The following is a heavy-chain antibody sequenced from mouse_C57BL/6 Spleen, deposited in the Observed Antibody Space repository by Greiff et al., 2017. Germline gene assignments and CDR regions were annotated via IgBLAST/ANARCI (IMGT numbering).Heavy chain of an antibody. CDR2: INYDGSST. CDR3: ARDPYYYGSSLYYFDY. V-gene: IGHV5-16*01. Sequence: EVQLVESEGGLVQPGSSMKLSCTASGFTFSDYYMAWVRQVPEKGLEWVANINYDGSSTYYLDSLKSRFIISRDNAKNILYLQMSSLKSEDTATYYCARDPYYYGSSLYYFDYWGQGTTLTVSS. D-gene: IGHD1-1*01. CDR1: GFTFSDYY. J-gene: IGHJ2*01.